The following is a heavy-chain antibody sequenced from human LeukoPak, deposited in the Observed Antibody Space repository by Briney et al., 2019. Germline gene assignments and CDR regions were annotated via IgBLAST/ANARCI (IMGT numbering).Heavy chain of an antibody. CDR2: ISYDGSNK. J-gene: IGHJ4*02. V-gene: IGHV3-30*18. D-gene: IGHD2-21*02. Sequence: PGRSLRLSRAASGFTFSNYGMHWVRQAPGKGLEWVAFISYDGSNKYYADSVKGRFTISRDNSKNTLYLQVNSLRAEDTAVYYCANQCGGNCYSDFWGQGTLVTVSS. CDR3: ANQCGGNCYSDF. CDR1: GFTFSNYG.